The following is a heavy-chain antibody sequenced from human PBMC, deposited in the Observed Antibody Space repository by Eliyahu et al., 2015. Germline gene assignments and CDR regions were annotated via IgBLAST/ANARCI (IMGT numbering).Heavy chain of an antibody. CDR2: IIPMVGIP. J-gene: IGHJ4*02. Sequence: QVQLVQSGAEVKKPGSSVKVSCKAPGGAFNRNTLNWVRQAPGQGLEWMGRIIPMVGIPNYAQKFQDRILITADKFASTAYMELNSLRSEDTAVYYCAISEGMSVIQADYWGQGTPVTVSS. CDR3: AISEGMSVIQADY. V-gene: IGHV1-69*02. D-gene: IGHD2/OR15-2a*01. CDR1: GGAFNRNT.